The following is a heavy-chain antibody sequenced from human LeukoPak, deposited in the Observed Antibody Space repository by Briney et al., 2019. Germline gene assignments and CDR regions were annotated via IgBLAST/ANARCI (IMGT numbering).Heavy chain of an antibody. CDR3: AREVEGYSSSFEDY. CDR2: ISSTSSYM. D-gene: IGHD6-6*01. J-gene: IGHJ4*02. Sequence: GGSLRLSCAASGFTFSSYMNWVRQAPGKGLEWVSSISSTSSYMYYADSVKGRFTISRDNAKNSLYLQMNSLRAEDTAVYYCAREVEGYSSSFEDYWGQGTLVTVSS. CDR1: GFTFSSY. V-gene: IGHV3-21*01.